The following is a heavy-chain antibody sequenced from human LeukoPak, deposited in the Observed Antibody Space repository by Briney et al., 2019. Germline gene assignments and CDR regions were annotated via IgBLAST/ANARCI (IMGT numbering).Heavy chain of an antibody. CDR3: AVRRYYYGSGSVAFDI. CDR1: GYTFTSYD. D-gene: IGHD3-10*01. CDR2: MNPNSGNT. V-gene: IGHV1-8*01. J-gene: IGHJ3*02. Sequence: GASVKVSCKASGYTFTSYDINWVRQATGQGLEWMGWMNPNSGNTGYAQKFQGRVTMTRNTSISTAYMELSSLRSEDTAVYYCAVRRYYYGSGSVAFDIWGQGTMVTVSS.